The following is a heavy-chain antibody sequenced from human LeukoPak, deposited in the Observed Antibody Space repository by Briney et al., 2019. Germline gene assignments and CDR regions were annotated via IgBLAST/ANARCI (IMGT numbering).Heavy chain of an antibody. D-gene: IGHD6-19*01. CDR3: ARVGAAVAVFPYFDY. CDR2: INSDGIST. J-gene: IGHJ4*02. CDR1: GFTFSGYW. Sequence: GGSLRLSCAASGFTFSGYWVHWVRQAPGKGLVWVSRINSDGISTTYADSVKGRFTISRDNAKNTLYLLMNSLRAEDTAVYYCARVGAAVAVFPYFDYWGQGALVTVSS. V-gene: IGHV3-74*01.